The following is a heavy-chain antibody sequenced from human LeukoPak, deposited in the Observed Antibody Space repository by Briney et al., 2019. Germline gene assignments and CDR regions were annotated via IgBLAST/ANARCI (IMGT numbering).Heavy chain of an antibody. V-gene: IGHV1-2*02. J-gene: IGHJ4*02. CDR1: GYTFTGYS. CDR2: INPNSGVT. CDR3: ARVGVEGASCYDY. Sequence: ASVKVSCKASGYTFTGYSMRWVRQAPGQGLEWMGWINPNSGVTIYAQKFQGRVTMTRDTSISTAYMELSSLRSDDTAVYYCARVGVEGASCYDYWGQGTLVTVSS. D-gene: IGHD2-2*01.